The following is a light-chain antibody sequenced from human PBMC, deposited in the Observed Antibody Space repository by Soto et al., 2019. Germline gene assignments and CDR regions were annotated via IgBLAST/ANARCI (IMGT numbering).Light chain of an antibody. CDR2: SNN. CDR1: SSNIGSNT. CDR3: AAWDDSLNGPV. J-gene: IGLJ2*01. V-gene: IGLV1-44*01. Sequence: QAVVTQPPSASGTPGQRVTISCSGSSSNIGSNTVNWYQQLPGTAPKLLIYSNNQRPSGVPDRFSGSKSGTSASLAISGLQSEDEADYYCAAWDDSLNGPVFGGGTMVTVL.